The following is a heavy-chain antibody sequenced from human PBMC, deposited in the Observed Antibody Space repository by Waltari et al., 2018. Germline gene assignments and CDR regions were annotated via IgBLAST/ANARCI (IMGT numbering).Heavy chain of an antibody. J-gene: IGHJ4*02. D-gene: IGHD2-8*01. Sequence: QVQLVQSGAEVKKPGASVKVSCKASGYTFTSYGISWVRQAPGQGLEWMGWISAYNGNTNYAQKLQGRVTITADTSTDTAYMELSSLRSEDTAVYYCATLKMVPGYWGQGTLVTVSS. V-gene: IGHV1-18*01. CDR3: ATLKMVPGY. CDR2: ISAYNGNT. CDR1: GYTFTSYG.